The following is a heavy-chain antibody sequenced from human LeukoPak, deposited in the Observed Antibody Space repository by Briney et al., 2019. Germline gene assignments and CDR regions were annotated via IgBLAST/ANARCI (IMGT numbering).Heavy chain of an antibody. D-gene: IGHD3-10*01. J-gene: IGHJ4*02. CDR2: LSGSGGST. CDR1: GFTFSSYA. Sequence: GGSLRLSCAASGFTFSSYAMHWVRQAPGKGLEWVSALSGSGGSTYHADSVKGRFTISRDNSKNTLSLQMNSLRAEDTAVYYCAKERAGRGITVFDYWGQGTLVTVSS. V-gene: IGHV3-23*01. CDR3: AKERAGRGITVFDY.